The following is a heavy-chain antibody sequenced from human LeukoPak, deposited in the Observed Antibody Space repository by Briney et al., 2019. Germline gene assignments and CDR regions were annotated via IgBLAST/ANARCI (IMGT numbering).Heavy chain of an antibody. D-gene: IGHD1-26*01. V-gene: IGHV4-4*07. J-gene: IGHJ4*02. CDR3: ARGSGSYRPLYFFDY. CDR2: IYTSGST. CDR1: GGSFSNYY. Sequence: PSETLSLTCSVSGGSFSNYYWSWIRQPAGKGLEWIGRIYTSGSTNYNPFFKCRVTMSLDTSQKEVSLTLSSMTAADTAVYFCARGSGSYRPLYFFDYWSQGTLVTVSS.